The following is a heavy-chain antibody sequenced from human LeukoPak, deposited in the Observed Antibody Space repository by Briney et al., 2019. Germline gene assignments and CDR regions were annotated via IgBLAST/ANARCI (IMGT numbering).Heavy chain of an antibody. V-gene: IGHV3-48*02. J-gene: IGHJ3*01. CDR3: VRGYYSNSFDL. CDR2: ISNSDDTR. Sequence: GGSLRLSCAASGYTFTSYSMSWVRQAPGKGLEWVSFISNSDDTRYYADSVRGRFTISRDDAKNSLYLQMSSLRDGDTAVYYCVRGYYSNSFDLWGQGTVVTVSS. D-gene: IGHD2/OR15-2a*01. CDR1: GYTFTSYS.